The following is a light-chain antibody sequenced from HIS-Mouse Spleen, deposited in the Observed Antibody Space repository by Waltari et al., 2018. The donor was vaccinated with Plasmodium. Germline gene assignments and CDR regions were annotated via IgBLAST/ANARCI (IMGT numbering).Light chain of an antibody. J-gene: IGLJ1*01. V-gene: IGLV2-11*01. CDR3: CSYAGSYTYV. CDR2: DVS. Sequence: QSALTQPRPVSGSPGQSVTISCTGTRRDLGGYNYVSWYQQHPGKAPKLMIYDVSKRPSGVPDRFSGSKSGNTASLTISGLQAEDEADYYCCSYAGSYTYVFGTGTKVTVL. CDR1: RRDLGGYNY.